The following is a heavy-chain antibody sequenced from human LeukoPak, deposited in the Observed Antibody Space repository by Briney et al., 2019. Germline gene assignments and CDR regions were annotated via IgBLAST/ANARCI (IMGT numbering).Heavy chain of an antibody. CDR2: IKSKGGGETT. Sequence: PGGSLRLSCAASGFNFNVAWMTWVRQAPGKGLEWVGRIKSKGGGETTDYAAPVRGRITISRDDSKNTVYLQMNNLITEDTAVYYCTNVKDMTSWALEYWGQGTLVTVSS. CDR1: GFNFNVAW. V-gene: IGHV3-15*01. D-gene: IGHD1-26*01. J-gene: IGHJ4*02. CDR3: TNVKDMTSWALEY.